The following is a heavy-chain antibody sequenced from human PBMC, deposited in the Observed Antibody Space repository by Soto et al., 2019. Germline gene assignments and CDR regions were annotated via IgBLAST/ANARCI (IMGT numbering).Heavy chain of an antibody. CDR1: GGSVSSNSYS. D-gene: IGHD2-2*03. CDR2: IYSSENT. V-gene: IGHV4-39*01. CDR3: ARLTGYCVSTSCHGYCGMDV. Sequence: SETLSLTCTVSGGSVSSNSYSWGWIRQSPGKGLEWIGTIYSSENTYYNPSLVSRVTISVDTSMNEFSLRLSSVTAADTAVYYWARLTGYCVSTSCHGYCGMDVWGQGTTVTVSS. J-gene: IGHJ6*02.